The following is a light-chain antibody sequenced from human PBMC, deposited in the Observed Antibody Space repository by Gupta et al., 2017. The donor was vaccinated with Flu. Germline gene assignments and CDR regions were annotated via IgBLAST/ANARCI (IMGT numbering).Light chain of an antibody. CDR2: DVN. CDR1: SSDVGGYNY. V-gene: IGLV2-11*01. J-gene: IGLJ3*02. CDR3: CSDAGSGTLL. Sequence: SPLTQPRSATGSPGQTVTISCTGSSSDVGGYNYVSWYQQYPGKAPKLSIYDVNRRPAGVPDRFSGSKSGNTASLTISVRQEEEETIYYCCSDAGSGTLLFGGGTKLTVL.